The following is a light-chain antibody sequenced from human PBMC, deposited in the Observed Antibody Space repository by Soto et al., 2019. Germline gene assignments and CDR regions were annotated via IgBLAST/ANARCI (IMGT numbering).Light chain of an antibody. Sequence: QSALHQPASGAGSPGPSITISCTGTSSDVGGYNLVSLYQQHPGKAPKLMICEDIERPSGVSNRFSASKSGNTGSLTSSGLQTDDEAVYYCCSYAGGTSVVFGGGTKLTVL. V-gene: IGLV2-23*01. CDR1: SSDVGGYNL. CDR2: EDI. CDR3: CSYAGGTSVV. J-gene: IGLJ2*01.